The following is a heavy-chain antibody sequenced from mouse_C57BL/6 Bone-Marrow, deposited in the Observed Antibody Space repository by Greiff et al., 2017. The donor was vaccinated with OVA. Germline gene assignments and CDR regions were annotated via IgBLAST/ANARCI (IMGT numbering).Heavy chain of an antibody. Sequence: VKLQQPGAELVMPGASVKLSCKASGYTFTSYWMHWVKQRPGQGLEWIGEIDPSDSYTNYNQKFKGKSTLTVDKSSSTAYMQLSSLTSEDSAVYYCARETEDYWGQGTTLTVSS. CDR2: IDPSDSYT. V-gene: IGHV1-69*01. CDR3: ARETEDY. J-gene: IGHJ2*01. CDR1: GYTFTSYW.